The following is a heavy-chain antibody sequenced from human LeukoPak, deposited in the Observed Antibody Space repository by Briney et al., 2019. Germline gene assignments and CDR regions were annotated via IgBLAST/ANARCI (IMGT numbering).Heavy chain of an antibody. D-gene: IGHD3-3*01. J-gene: IGHJ6*03. CDR1: GYTFTSYG. CDR2: ISDYNGNT. V-gene: IGHV1-18*01. Sequence: ASVKVSCKASGYTFTSYGISWVRQAPGQGLEWMGWISDYNGNTNYAQKLQGRVTMTTDTSTSAAYMELRSLRSDDTAVYYCARLYYDFWSGYLNYYYYYYMDVWGKGTTVTVSS. CDR3: ARLYYDFWSGYLNYYYYYYMDV.